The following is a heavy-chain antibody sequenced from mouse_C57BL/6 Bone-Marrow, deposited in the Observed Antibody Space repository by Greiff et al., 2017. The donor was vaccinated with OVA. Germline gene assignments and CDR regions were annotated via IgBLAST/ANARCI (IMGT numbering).Heavy chain of an antibody. CDR1: GYTFTSYV. V-gene: IGHV1-14*01. J-gene: IGHJ1*03. Sequence: VQLQQSGPELVKPGASVKMSCKASGYTFTSYVMHWVKQTPGQGLEWIGYIYPYNDGTKYNEKFKGKATLTSDKSSSTAYMELSSLTSEDSAVYYCARGGLLLRYLWYFDVWGTGTTVTVSS. D-gene: IGHD1-1*01. CDR2: IYPYNDGT. CDR3: ARGGLLLRYLWYFDV.